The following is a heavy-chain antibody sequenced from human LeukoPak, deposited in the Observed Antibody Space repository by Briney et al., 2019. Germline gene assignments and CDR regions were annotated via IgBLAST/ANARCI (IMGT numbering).Heavy chain of an antibody. CDR2: ISYDGSNK. Sequence: GGSLRLSCAASGFTFSSYGMHWVRQAPGKGLEWVAVISYDGSNKYYADSVKGRFTISRDNSMNTLYLQMNSLRAEDTAVYYCAKGRNGRKGYYYYYYGMDVWGQGTTVTVSS. V-gene: IGHV3-30*18. CDR3: AKGRNGRKGYYYYYYGMDV. J-gene: IGHJ6*02. D-gene: IGHD2-15*01. CDR1: GFTFSSYG.